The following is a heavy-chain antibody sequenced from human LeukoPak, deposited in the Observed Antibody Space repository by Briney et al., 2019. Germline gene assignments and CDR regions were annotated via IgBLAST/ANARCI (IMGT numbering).Heavy chain of an antibody. J-gene: IGHJ6*03. CDR3: AKDAAVAGGYYYYYMDV. V-gene: IGHV3-30*02. Sequence: GGSLRLSCAASGFTFSSYGMHWVRQAPGKGLEWVAFIRYDGSNKYYADSVKGRFTISRDNSKNTLYLQMNSLRAEDTAVYYCAKDAAVAGGYYYYYMDVWGKGTTVTVSS. D-gene: IGHD6-19*01. CDR2: IRYDGSNK. CDR1: GFTFSSYG.